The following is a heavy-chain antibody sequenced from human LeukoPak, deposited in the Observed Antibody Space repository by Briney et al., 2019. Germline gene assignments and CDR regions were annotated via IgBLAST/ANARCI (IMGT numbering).Heavy chain of an antibody. CDR3: AKDRVLRYFDWSFDY. CDR1: GFTFGLYT. CDR2: ISWNSGSI. D-gene: IGHD3-9*01. V-gene: IGHV3-9*01. J-gene: IGHJ4*02. Sequence: PGGSLRLSCDASGFTFGLYTITWVRQAPGKGLEWVSGISWNSGSIGYADSVKGRFTISRDNAKNSLYLQMNSLRAEDTALYYCAKDRVLRYFDWSFDYWGQGTLVTVSS.